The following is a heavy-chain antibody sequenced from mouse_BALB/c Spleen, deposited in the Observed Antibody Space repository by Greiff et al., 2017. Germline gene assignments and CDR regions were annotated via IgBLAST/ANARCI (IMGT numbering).Heavy chain of an antibody. J-gene: IGHJ2*01. CDR2: IWAGGST. Sequence: VKLMESGPGLVAPSQSLSITCTVSGFSLTSYGVHWVRQPPGKGLEWLGVIWAGGSTNYNSALMSRLSISKDNSKSQVFLKMNSLQTDDTAMYYCARDPYYYGSSYGYFDYWGQGTTLTVSS. V-gene: IGHV2-9*02. D-gene: IGHD1-1*01. CDR3: ARDPYYYGSSYGYFDY. CDR1: GFSLTSYG.